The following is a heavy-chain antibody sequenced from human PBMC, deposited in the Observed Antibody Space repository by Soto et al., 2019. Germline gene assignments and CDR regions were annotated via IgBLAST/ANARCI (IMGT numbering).Heavy chain of an antibody. CDR3: TTGSVEGV. Sequence: DVQLVESGGGLVKPGGSLRLSCAASGFTFYNSWMNWVRQAPGKGLEWVGRIKRNSDGGRTDYAAPVKGRFTISRADSENTLYLQMNSLKTEDTAVYYCTTGSVEGVWGQGTTVSVSS. CDR2: IKRNSDGGRT. J-gene: IGHJ6*02. V-gene: IGHV3-15*07. D-gene: IGHD2-15*01. CDR1: GFTFYNSW.